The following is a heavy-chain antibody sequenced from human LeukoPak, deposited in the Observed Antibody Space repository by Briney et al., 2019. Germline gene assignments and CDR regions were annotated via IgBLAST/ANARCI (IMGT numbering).Heavy chain of an antibody. J-gene: IGHJ5*02. D-gene: IGHD3-10*01. CDR2: VSGSGGTT. CDR1: GFTFSSYA. Sequence: GESLRLSCATSGFTFSSYAMSWVRQAPGKGLEWVSSVSGSGGTTYYAGSVKGRFTISRDNSKNTLDLQMNSLRAEDTAVYYRAKDSVELWGTGAPIWFAPWGQGTLVTVSS. V-gene: IGHV3-23*01. CDR3: AKDSVELWGTGAPIWFAP.